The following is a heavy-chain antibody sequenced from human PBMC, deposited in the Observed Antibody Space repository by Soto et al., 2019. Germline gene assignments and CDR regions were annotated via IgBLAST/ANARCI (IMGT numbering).Heavy chain of an antibody. V-gene: IGHV2-5*02. Sequence: QITLKESGPTLVKPTQTLTLTCTFSGFSLSTTRVGVGWIRQPPGEALEWLALLYWDDDKLYSPSLKRRLTNTKDPPKNPVVPTLTNMDPVDTATYYCAHSKTSGMRYYFDSWGQGTLVTVSS. CDR1: GFSLSTTRVG. CDR2: LYWDDDK. J-gene: IGHJ4*02. CDR3: AHSKTSGMRYYFDS.